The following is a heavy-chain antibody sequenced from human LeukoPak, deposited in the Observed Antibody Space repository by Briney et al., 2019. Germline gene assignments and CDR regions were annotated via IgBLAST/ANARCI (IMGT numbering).Heavy chain of an antibody. CDR1: GASISSGNFH. D-gene: IGHD3-3*01. CDR3: ARYDFTFDY. J-gene: IGHJ4*02. CDR2: IHHSGAT. Sequence: SETLSLTCTVSGASISSGNFHWSRIRQHPGKGLEWIGYIHHSGATYYNPPLKSRFTISVDTSKNQFSLKLSSVTAADTAVYFCARYDFTFDYWGQGTLVTVSS. V-gene: IGHV4-31*03.